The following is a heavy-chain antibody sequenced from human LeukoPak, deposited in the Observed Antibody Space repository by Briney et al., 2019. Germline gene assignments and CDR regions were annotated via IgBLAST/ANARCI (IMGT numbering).Heavy chain of an antibody. CDR3: ARGYSSSLTVDY. D-gene: IGHD6-6*01. CDR2: INQDGSEK. CDR1: GFTFSRYS. V-gene: IGHV3-7*04. Sequence: GGSLRLSCAASGFTFSRYSMSWVRQAPGKGLEWVANINQDGSEKYYVDSVMGRFTASRDTAKNSLYLQMNALRAEDTAVYYCARGYSSSLTVDYWGQGTLVTVSS. J-gene: IGHJ4*02.